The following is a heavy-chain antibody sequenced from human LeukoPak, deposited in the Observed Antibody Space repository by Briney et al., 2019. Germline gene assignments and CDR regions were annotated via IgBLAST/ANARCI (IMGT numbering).Heavy chain of an antibody. CDR1: GYTFTSYA. V-gene: IGHV1-8*01. CDR2: MNPNIGNT. J-gene: IGHJ4*02. CDR3: ARSGGQG. D-gene: IGHD2-8*02. Sequence: GASVKVSCKASGYTFTSYAINWVRQATGQGLEWMGWMNPNIGNTDYAQKFQGRVTITTNTSQSTAYMELSSLKSEDTALQYCARSGGQGWGQGTVVSVSS.